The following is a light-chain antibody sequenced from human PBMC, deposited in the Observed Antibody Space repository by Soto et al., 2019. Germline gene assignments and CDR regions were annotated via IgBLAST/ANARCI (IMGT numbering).Light chain of an antibody. CDR3: TSYTSSSTLEV. Sequence: QSALTQPASVSGSPGQSITISCTGTSSDVGGYNYVSWYQQHPGKASKLMIYDVSYRPSGVSNRFSGSKSGNTASLTISGLQAEDEADYYCTSYTSSSTLEVFGGGTKLTVL. V-gene: IGLV2-14*01. CDR2: DVS. CDR1: SSDVGGYNY. J-gene: IGLJ2*01.